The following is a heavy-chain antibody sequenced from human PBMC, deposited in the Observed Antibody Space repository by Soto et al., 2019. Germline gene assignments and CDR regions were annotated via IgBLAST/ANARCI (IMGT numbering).Heavy chain of an antibody. D-gene: IGHD2-15*01. CDR2: IFYSGST. J-gene: IGHJ6*02. CDR3: ARHLTYCSAGSCYSDFPYYGMDV. V-gene: IGHV4-39*01. CDR1: GGSISSSSYY. Sequence: SETLSLTCTVSGGSISSSSYYWGWIRQPQGKRLEWIGSIFYSGSTYYNPSLKSRVTISVDTSKNQFSLKLSSVTAADTAVYYCARHLTYCSAGSCYSDFPYYGMDVWGQGTTVTVSS.